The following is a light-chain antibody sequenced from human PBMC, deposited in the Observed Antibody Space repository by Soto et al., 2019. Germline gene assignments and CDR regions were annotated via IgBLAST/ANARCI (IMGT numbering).Light chain of an antibody. CDR1: QSVSSSY. CDR2: GAS. V-gene: IGKV3D-20*02. J-gene: IGKJ1*01. CDR3: QQRSNWPPWT. Sequence: EIVLTQSPGTLSLSPGERATLSCRASQSVSSSYLAWYLQIPGQAPRLLIHGASNRATGIPDRFSGSGSGTDFTLTISSLEPEDFAVYYCQQRSNWPPWTFGQGTKVDIK.